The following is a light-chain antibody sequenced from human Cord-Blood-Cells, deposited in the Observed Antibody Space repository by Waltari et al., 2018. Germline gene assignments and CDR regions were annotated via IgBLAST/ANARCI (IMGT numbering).Light chain of an antibody. CDR3: QEYYSTPRT. CDR1: QSVLYSSNNKNY. Sequence: DIVMTQSPDSLAVSLGERATINCKSSQSVLYSSNNKNYLAWYQQKPGQPPKLLSYWASTLESGVPDRCSGRGSGTDFTLTISSLQAEDVAVYYCQEYYSTPRTFGQGTKVEIK. CDR2: WAS. J-gene: IGKJ1*01. V-gene: IGKV4-1*01.